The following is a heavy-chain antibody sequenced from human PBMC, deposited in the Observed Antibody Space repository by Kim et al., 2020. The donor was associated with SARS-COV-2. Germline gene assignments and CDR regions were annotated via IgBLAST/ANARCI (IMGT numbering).Heavy chain of an antibody. V-gene: IGHV3-30*02. D-gene: IGHD3-10*01. J-gene: IGHJ4*02. CDR2: ISCRGSGK. Sequence: GGSLRLSCVVSGTTFGSHGMHWVRQLPGQGLEWVALISCRGSGKYYGDSVKGRFTISRDNSKNTLYLQMDSLRDEDTAFYYCATDIGSRGGYWGQGNLVT. CDR1: GTTFGSHG. CDR3: ATDIGSRGGY.